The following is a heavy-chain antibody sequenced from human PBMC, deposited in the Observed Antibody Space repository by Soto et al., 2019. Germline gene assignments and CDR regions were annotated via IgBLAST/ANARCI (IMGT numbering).Heavy chain of an antibody. D-gene: IGHD5-12*01. V-gene: IGHV3-33*01. CDR2: IWYDGSNK. Sequence: GGSLRLSCAASGFTVSSYGMHWVRQAPGKGLEWVAVIWYDGSNKYYADSVKGRFTISRDNSKNTLYPQMNSLRAEDTAVYYCARDQDSGYDIYYYGMDVWGQGTTVTVS. CDR3: ARDQDSGYDIYYYGMDV. J-gene: IGHJ6*02. CDR1: GFTVSSYG.